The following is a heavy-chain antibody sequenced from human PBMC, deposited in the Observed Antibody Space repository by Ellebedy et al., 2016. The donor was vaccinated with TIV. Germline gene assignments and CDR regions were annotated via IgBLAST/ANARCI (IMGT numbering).Heavy chain of an antibody. V-gene: IGHV4-30-4*02. D-gene: IGHD4-17*01. CDR2: IYYSGST. Sequence: MPSETLSPTCTVSGGSISSDDYYWSWIRQPPGKGLEWIGYIYYSGSTYYNPSLKSRVTISVDTSKNQFSLRLSSVTAADTAVYYCARGGSSFGDYERFFDPWGQGSLVTVSS. CDR1: GGSISSDDYY. J-gene: IGHJ5*02. CDR3: ARGGSSFGDYERFFDP.